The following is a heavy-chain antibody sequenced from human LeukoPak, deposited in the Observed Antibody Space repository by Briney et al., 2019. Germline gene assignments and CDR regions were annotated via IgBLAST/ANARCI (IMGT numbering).Heavy chain of an antibody. Sequence: SLETLSPTCAVSGYSISSGYYWGWIRQPPGKGLEWIGSIYHSGSTYYNPSLKSRVTISVDTSKNQFSLKLSSVTAADTAVYYCERGPDAFDIWGQGTMVTVSS. J-gene: IGHJ3*02. CDR1: GYSISSGYY. CDR3: ERGPDAFDI. V-gene: IGHV4-38-2*01. CDR2: IYHSGST.